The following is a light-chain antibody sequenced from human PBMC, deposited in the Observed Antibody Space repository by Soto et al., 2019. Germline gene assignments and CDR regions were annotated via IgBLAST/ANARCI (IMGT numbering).Light chain of an antibody. CDR2: KAS. CDR3: QHYNSYSEA. J-gene: IGKJ1*01. CDR1: QTISSW. V-gene: IGKV1-5*03. Sequence: IHMTQSPSSLSASVLDRVTITCLASQTISSWLAWYQQKPGKAPKLLIYKASTLKSGVPSRFSGSGSGTEFTLTISSLQPDDFATYYCQHYNSYSEAFGQGTKVDIK.